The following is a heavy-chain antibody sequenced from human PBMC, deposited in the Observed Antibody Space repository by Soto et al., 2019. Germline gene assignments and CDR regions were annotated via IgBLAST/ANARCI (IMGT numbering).Heavy chain of an antibody. Sequence: PSETLSLTCTVSGGSISSYYWSWIRQPPGKGLEWIGYIYYSGSTNYNPSLKSRVTISVDTSKNQFSLKLSSVTAADKAVYYCARGDVGAIDYWGQGTLVTVSS. J-gene: IGHJ4*02. D-gene: IGHD1-26*01. V-gene: IGHV4-59*01. CDR1: GGSISSYY. CDR2: IYYSGST. CDR3: ARGDVGAIDY.